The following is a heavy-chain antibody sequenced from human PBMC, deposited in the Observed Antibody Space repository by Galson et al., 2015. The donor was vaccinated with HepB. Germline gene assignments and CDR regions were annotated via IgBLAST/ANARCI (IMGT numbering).Heavy chain of an antibody. D-gene: IGHD2-15*01. V-gene: IGHV3-21*01. J-gene: IGHJ4*02. CDR2: ITISRYSNK. Sequence: SLRLSCAGSGFTFSSYNLNWVRQAPGKGLEWLSSITISRYSNKYYADSVRGRFTISRDNAKSSLFLHLNSLRAEDTAVYYCAIGNFCTGDSCYSFDWWGQGTRVTVSS. CDR3: AIGNFCTGDSCYSFDW. CDR1: GFTFSSYN.